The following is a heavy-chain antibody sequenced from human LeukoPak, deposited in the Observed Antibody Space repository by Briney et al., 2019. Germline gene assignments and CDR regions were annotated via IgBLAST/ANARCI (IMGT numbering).Heavy chain of an antibody. CDR1: GFTFSSYG. Sequence: GGSLRLSCAASGFTFSSYGMHWVRQAPGKGLEWVAVISYDGSNKYYADSVKGRFTISRDNSKNTLYLQMNSLRAEDTAVYYCAKGGGGYSSSWGANQIDYWGQGALVTVSS. CDR2: ISYDGSNK. J-gene: IGHJ4*02. V-gene: IGHV3-30*18. CDR3: AKGGGGYSSSWGANQIDY. D-gene: IGHD6-13*01.